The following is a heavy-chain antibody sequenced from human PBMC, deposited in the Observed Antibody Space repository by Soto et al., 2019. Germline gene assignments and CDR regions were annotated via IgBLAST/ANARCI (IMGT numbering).Heavy chain of an antibody. CDR2: INHSGST. V-gene: IGHV4-34*01. CDR3: ASFPFSTQDRALVPAPRSTLWLDP. CDR1: GGPFSGYY. J-gene: IGHJ5*02. D-gene: IGHD2-2*01. Sequence: SEPLSLTCAGYGGPFSGYYWGGVRQPPGKGLEWIGEINHSGSTNYNPSLKSRVTISVDTSKNQFSLKLSSVTAADTAVYYCASFPFSTQDRALVPAPRSTLWLDPWGQGTLVTV.